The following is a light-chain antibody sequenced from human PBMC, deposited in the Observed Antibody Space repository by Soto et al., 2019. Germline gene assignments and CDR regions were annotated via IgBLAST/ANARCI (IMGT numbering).Light chain of an antibody. Sequence: DIQMAQAPSSVSASGGDRVTLSCLASEDINSRLAWYQQKPGNAPKLLIYAAFILQSGVPSRFSGYGSGTDFTLSISSLQPEDFATYYCQQADSFPITFGQGTRLEIK. V-gene: IGKV1-12*01. CDR1: EDINSR. J-gene: IGKJ5*01. CDR2: AAF. CDR3: QQADSFPIT.